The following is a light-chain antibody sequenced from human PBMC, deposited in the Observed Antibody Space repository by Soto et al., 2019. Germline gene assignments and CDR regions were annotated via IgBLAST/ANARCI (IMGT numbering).Light chain of an antibody. V-gene: IGLV2-14*01. Sequence: QSVLTQPASVSGSPGQSITISCTGNSSDVGGYNYVSWYQQHPGKAPKLRIYDVSNRPSGVSNRFSGSKSGNTASLTISGLQAEDEADYYCSSYTSSSTPYVFGTGTKVTV. CDR2: DVS. J-gene: IGLJ1*01. CDR1: SSDVGGYNY. CDR3: SSYTSSSTPYV.